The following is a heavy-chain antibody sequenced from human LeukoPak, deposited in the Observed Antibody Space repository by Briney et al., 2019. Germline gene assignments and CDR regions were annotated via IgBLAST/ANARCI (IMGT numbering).Heavy chain of an antibody. CDR2: ISISGSNK. Sequence: LEGSLKVSCAASGYTFSSYEMHWVRQAPGQGLEWVSSISISGSNKYYADALKGRFTISRDNARNSLYLQMNSLRAEDTAVYYCHYDSSGHDAFDIWGQGTMVTVSS. CDR3: HYDSSGHDAFDI. V-gene: IGHV3-48*03. J-gene: IGHJ3*02. CDR1: GYTFSSYE. D-gene: IGHD3-22*01.